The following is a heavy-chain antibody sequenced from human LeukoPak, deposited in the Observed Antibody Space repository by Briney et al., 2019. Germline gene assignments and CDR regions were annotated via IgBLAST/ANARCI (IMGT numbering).Heavy chain of an antibody. V-gene: IGHV4-38-2*02. CDR2: IYHSGRT. CDR1: GYSISSGYY. D-gene: IGHD3-3*01. J-gene: IGHJ6*03. Sequence: SETLSPTCTVSGYSISSGYYWGWIRQPPGKGLEWSGSIYHSGRTYYNPSLKSRVTTSVDPSKNQSSLQLSSVTAADTAVYYCARGGRDTSEYYDFWSGSNRLYYYYYMDVWGKGTTVTVSS. CDR3: ARGGRDTSEYYDFWSGSNRLYYYYYMDV.